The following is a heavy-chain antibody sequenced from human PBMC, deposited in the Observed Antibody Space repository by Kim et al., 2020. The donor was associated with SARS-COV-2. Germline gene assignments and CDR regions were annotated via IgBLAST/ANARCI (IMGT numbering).Heavy chain of an antibody. V-gene: IGHV4-59*01. J-gene: IGHJ4*02. D-gene: IGHD1-26*01. CDR3: ARVPSGSYLLFDY. Sequence: NPSLKSRVTISVDTSKNQFSLKLSSVTAADTAVYYCARVPSGSYLLFDYWGQGTLVTVSS.